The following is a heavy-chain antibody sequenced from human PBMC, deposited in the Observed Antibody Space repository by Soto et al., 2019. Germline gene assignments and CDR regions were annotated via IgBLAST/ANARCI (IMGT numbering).Heavy chain of an antibody. V-gene: IGHV1-46*01. CDR1: GYTFTSYY. J-gene: IGHJ6*02. Sequence: ASVKVACKASGYTFTSYYMHWVRQAPGQGLEWMGIINPSGGSTSYAQKFQGRVTMTRDTSTSTVYMELSSLRSEDTAVYYCAREVDTVTTFSYYYYGMDVWGQGTTVTVSS. CDR3: AREVDTVTTFSYYYYGMDV. D-gene: IGHD4-17*01. CDR2: INPSGGST.